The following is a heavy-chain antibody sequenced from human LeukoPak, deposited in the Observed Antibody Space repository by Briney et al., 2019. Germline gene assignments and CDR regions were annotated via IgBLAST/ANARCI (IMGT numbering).Heavy chain of an antibody. CDR3: ARDSRSPYSGSSNWFDP. CDR1: GYTFTSYY. Sequence: GASVKVSCKASGYTFTSYYMHWVRQAPGQGLEWMGIINPSGGSTSYAQKFQGRVTMTRDMSTSTVYMELSSLRSEDTAVYYCARDSRSPYSGSSNWFDPWGQGTLVTVSS. CDR2: INPSGGST. J-gene: IGHJ5*02. V-gene: IGHV1-46*01. D-gene: IGHD1-26*01.